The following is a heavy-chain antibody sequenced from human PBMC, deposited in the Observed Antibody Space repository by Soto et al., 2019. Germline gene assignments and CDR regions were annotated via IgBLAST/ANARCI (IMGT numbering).Heavy chain of an antibody. CDR2: IKSKFDGGTT. CDR3: TTGLEVAIIPAY. V-gene: IGHV3-15*01. J-gene: IGHJ4*02. Sequence: PGGSLRLSCAASGLTFSKAWMSWVRQAPGKGLEWVGHIKSKFDGGTTDYVAPVKGRFAISRDDSKNTLYLQLNSLKSEDTAVYYCTTGLEVAIIPAYWGQGTLVTVSS. CDR1: GLTFSKAW. D-gene: IGHD2-2*02.